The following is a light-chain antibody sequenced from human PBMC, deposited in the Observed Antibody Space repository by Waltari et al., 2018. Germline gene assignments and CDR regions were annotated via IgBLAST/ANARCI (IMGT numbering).Light chain of an antibody. CDR2: INSDGSH. Sequence: QLVLTQSPSASASLGASVKLTCTLSRGHNTYAIAWHQQQPEKGPRYLMKINSDGSHSKGDGIPDRFSGSSSGAERYLTISSLQSEDEADYYCQTWGAGISVFGGGTKLTVL. CDR1: RGHNTYA. V-gene: IGLV4-69*01. J-gene: IGLJ3*02. CDR3: QTWGAGISV.